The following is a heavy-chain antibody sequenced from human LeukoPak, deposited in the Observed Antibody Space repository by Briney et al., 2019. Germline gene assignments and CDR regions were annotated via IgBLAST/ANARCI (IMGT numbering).Heavy chain of an antibody. CDR2: ISDSGGIT. Sequence: LXLSXXAXGFTFXXYPMTWVRQAPGKXPEWVSFISDSGGITYYADSVKGRFTISRDNSKNTLYLQMNSLRAEDTAVYYCAKNTQYSGYYDCWGQGTLVAVSS. D-gene: IGHD6-6*01. J-gene: IGHJ4*02. CDR1: GFTFXXYP. CDR3: AKNTQYSGYYDC. V-gene: IGHV3-23*01.